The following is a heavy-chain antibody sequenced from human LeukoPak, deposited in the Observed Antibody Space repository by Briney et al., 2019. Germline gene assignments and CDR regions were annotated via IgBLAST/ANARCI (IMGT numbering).Heavy chain of an antibody. CDR2: INTDGTVT. CDR3: ATKQWLAPPPDS. Sequence: GGSLRLSCAASGFTFSKYWMLWVRQAPGKGRESVSRINTDGTVTTYADSVKGRFTVSRDNADNTMFLQMNSVRDDDTAVYYCATKQWLAPPPDSWGQGTPVPVSS. D-gene: IGHD6-19*01. J-gene: IGHJ4*02. V-gene: IGHV3-74*01. CDR1: GFTFSKYW.